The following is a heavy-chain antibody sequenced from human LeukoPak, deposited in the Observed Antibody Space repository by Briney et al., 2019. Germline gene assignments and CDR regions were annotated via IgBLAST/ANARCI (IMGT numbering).Heavy chain of an antibody. V-gene: IGHV3-23*01. CDR3: AKDLSVRGVISIFDY. CDR1: GFTFSSYA. CDR2: ISGSGGST. J-gene: IGHJ4*02. D-gene: IGHD3-10*01. Sequence: GGSLRLSCAASGFTFSSYAMSWVRQAPGKRLEWVSAISGSGGSTYYADSVKGRFTISRDNSKNTLYLQMNSLRAEDTAVYYCAKDLSVRGVISIFDYWGQGTLVTVSS.